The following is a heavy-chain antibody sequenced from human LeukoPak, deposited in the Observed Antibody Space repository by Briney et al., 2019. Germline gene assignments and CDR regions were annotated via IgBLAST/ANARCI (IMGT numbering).Heavy chain of an antibody. CDR3: TRDTLNDYVWGSYRPSLYYFDY. CDR1: GFTFGDYA. D-gene: IGHD3-16*02. CDR2: IRSKAYGGTT. J-gene: IGHJ4*02. Sequence: GGSLRLSCTASGFTFGDYAMSWVRQAPGKGLEWVGFIRSKAYGGTTEYAASVKGRFTISRDDSKSIAYLQMNSLKTEDTAVYVCTRDTLNDYVWGSYRPSLYYFDYWGQGTLVTVSS. V-gene: IGHV3-49*04.